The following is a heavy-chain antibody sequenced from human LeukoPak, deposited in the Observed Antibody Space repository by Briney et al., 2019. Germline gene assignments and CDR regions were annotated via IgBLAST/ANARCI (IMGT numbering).Heavy chain of an antibody. D-gene: IGHD1-20*01. J-gene: IGHJ4*02. CDR3: ARHRYNRNDGLDY. Sequence: SETLSLTCTVSGGSISSTSYYWGWIRQPPGKGLEWIGSIYYSGSTYYNPSLKSRVTISVDTSKNQFSLKLSSVTAADTAVYYCARHRYNRNDGLDYWGQGTLVTVSS. V-gene: IGHV4-39*01. CDR2: IYYSGST. CDR1: GGSISSTSYY.